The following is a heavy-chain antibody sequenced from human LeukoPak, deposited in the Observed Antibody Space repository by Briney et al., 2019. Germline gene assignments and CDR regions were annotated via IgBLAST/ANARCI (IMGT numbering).Heavy chain of an antibody. D-gene: IGHD1-26*01. CDR2: ISAKNGNT. CDR3: ARDTEWEKNPDYFDY. Sequence: ASVKVSCKASGYTFTSYGISWVRQAPGQGLEWMGWISAKNGNTNYAQKVQGRVTTTTDTSTSTAYMELRSLRSDDTAVYYCARDTEWEKNPDYFDYWGQGTLVTVSS. V-gene: IGHV1-18*01. CDR1: GYTFTSYG. J-gene: IGHJ4*02.